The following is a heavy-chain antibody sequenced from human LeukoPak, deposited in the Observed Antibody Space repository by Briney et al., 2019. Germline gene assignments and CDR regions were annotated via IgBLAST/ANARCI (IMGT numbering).Heavy chain of an antibody. V-gene: IGHV1-2*02. CDR2: INPNSGGT. J-gene: IGHJ6*03. CDR1: GYTFTGYY. Sequence: ASVKVSCKASGYTFTGYYMHWVRQAPGQGLEWMGWINPNSGGTNYAQKFQGRVTMTRDTSISTAYMELSRLRSDDTAVYYCARHSMVRGVDYYYYMDVWGKGTTVTISS. D-gene: IGHD3-10*01. CDR3: ARHSMVRGVDYYYYMDV.